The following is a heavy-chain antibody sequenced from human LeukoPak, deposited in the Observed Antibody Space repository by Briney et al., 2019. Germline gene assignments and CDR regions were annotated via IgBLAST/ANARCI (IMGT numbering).Heavy chain of an antibody. J-gene: IGHJ4*02. V-gene: IGHV4-34*01. Sequence: SETLSLTCAVYGGSFSGYFWSWIRQPPGKGLEWIGEINHSGITNYNPSLKSRVTISVDTSKKQPSLKLSSVNAADTAVYYCATFYDILTGYHDYWGQGTLVTVSS. CDR2: INHSGIT. CDR3: ATFYDILTGYHDY. D-gene: IGHD3-9*01. CDR1: GGSFSGYF.